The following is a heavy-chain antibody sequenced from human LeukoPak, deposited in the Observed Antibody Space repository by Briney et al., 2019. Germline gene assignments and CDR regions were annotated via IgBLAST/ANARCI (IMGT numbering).Heavy chain of an antibody. Sequence: SVKVSCKASGGTSSSYAISWVRQAPGQGLEWMGGIIPIFGTANYAQKFQGRVTITTDESTSTAYMELSSLRSEDTAVYYCARAVGYYYYMDVWGKGTTVTVSS. CDR3: ARAVGYYYYMDV. J-gene: IGHJ6*03. CDR2: IIPIFGTA. D-gene: IGHD6-19*01. V-gene: IGHV1-69*05. CDR1: GGTSSSYA.